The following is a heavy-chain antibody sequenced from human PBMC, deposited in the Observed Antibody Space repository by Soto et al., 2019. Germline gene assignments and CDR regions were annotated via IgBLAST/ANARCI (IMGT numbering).Heavy chain of an antibody. CDR1: GFTFSNAW. Sequence: GGSLRLSCAASGFTFSNAWMSWVRQAPGKGLEWVGRIKSKTDGGTTDYAAPVKGRFTISRDDSKNTLYLQMNSLKTEDTAVYYCTTATPTRLEWLPYGAHYYYYYMDVWGKGTTVTVSS. J-gene: IGHJ6*03. D-gene: IGHD3-3*01. CDR3: TTATPTRLEWLPYGAHYYYYYMDV. CDR2: IKSKTDGGTT. V-gene: IGHV3-15*01.